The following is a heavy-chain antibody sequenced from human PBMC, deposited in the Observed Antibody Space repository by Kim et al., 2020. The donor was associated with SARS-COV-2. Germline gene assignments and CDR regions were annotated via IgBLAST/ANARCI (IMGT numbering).Heavy chain of an antibody. CDR1: GGTFSSYA. V-gene: IGHV1-69*04. D-gene: IGHD1-20*01. CDR2: IIPILGIA. Sequence: SVKVSCKASGGTFSSYAISWVRQAPGQGLEWMGRIIPILGIANYAQKFQGRVTITADKSTSTAYMELSSLRSEDTAVYYCARDLPITGTTSVAFDIWGQGTMVTVSS. CDR3: ARDLPITGTTSVAFDI. J-gene: IGHJ3*02.